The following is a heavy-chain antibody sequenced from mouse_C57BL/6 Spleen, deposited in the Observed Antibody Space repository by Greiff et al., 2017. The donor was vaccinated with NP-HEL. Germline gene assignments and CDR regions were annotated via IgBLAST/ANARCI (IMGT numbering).Heavy chain of an antibody. CDR1: GYTFTDYY. CDR2: INPNNGGT. J-gene: IGHJ2*01. D-gene: IGHD1-1*02. V-gene: IGHV1-26*01. CDR3: ARGGGNLFDY. Sequence: VQLHQSGPELVKPGASVKISCKASGYTFTDYYMNWVKQSHGKSLEWIGDINPNNGGTSYNQKFKGKATLTVDKSSSTAYMELRSLTSEDSAVYYCARGGGNLFDYWGQGTTLTVSS.